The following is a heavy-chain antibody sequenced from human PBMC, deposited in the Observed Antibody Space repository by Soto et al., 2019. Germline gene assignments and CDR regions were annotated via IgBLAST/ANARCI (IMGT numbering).Heavy chain of an antibody. CDR2: IIVSGGST. CDR3: AKIHYDILTGYYTSRGGWYFDL. D-gene: IGHD3-9*01. V-gene: IGHV3-23*01. Sequence: EVQLLESGGGLVQPGGSLRLSCAASGFTFGSNALSWVRQAPGRGWDGVSAIIVSGGSTYYAASVKGRFTSSRDNSKNTLYLQMNSLRAEDTAVYYCAKIHYDILTGYYTSRGGWYFDLWGRGTLVTVSS. J-gene: IGHJ2*01. CDR1: GFTFGSNA.